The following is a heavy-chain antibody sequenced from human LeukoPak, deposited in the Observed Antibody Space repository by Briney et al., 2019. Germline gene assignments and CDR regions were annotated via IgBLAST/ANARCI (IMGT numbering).Heavy chain of an antibody. D-gene: IGHD6-13*01. CDR2: ISYDGSNK. V-gene: IGHV3-30*04. CDR1: GFTFSSYA. Sequence: GGSLRLSCAASGFTFSSYAMSWVRQAPGKGLEWVAVISYDGSNKYYADSVKGRFTISRDNSKNTLYLQMNSLRAEDTAVYYCARRGSSSWYDTYYYYGMDVWGQGTTVTVSS. CDR3: ARRGSSSWYDTYYYYGMDV. J-gene: IGHJ6*02.